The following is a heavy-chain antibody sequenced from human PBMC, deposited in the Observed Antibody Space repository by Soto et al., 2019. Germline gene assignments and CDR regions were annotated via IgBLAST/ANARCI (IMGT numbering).Heavy chain of an antibody. Sequence: EVQLVESGGGLVQPGRSLRVSCAASGFSFDDYAMHWVRQVPGKGLEWVSGISWNSGRIGYADSVKGRFTISRDNAKNALYLQMDSRTIEDTALYYCAKALVVPTVMEPFGYYYYVDVWGKWTTVTVSS. CDR1: GFSFDDYA. V-gene: IGHV3-9*01. D-gene: IGHD2-2*01. CDR3: AKALVVPTVMEPFGYYYYVDV. CDR2: ISWNSGRI. J-gene: IGHJ6*03.